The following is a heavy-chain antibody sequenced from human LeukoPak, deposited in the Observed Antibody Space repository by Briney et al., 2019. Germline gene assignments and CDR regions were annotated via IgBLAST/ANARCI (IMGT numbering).Heavy chain of an antibody. J-gene: IGHJ4*02. CDR2: IYHSGST. CDR3: ARVCGPVFGEQPQGVDY. Sequence: SETLSLTCTVSGYSISSGYYWGWIRQPPGKGLEWIGSIYHSGSTYYNPSLKSRVTISVDTSKNQFSLKLSSVTAADTAVYYCARVCGPVFGEQPQGVDYWGQGTLVTVSS. CDR1: GYSISSGYY. D-gene: IGHD3-10*02. V-gene: IGHV4-38-2*02.